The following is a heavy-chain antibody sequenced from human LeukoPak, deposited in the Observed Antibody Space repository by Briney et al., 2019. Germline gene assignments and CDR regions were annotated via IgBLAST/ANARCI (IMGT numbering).Heavy chain of an antibody. CDR2: INPNSGGT. CDR1: GYTFTGYY. V-gene: IGHV1-2*02. Sequence: ASVSVSCKASGYTFTGYYMHWVRQAPGQGLEWMGWINPNSGGTNYAQKFQGRVTMTRDTSISTAYMELSSLRSDDTAVYYCAREGVGTGFMVRGVYNWFDPWGQGTTVTSSS. CDR3: AREGVGTGFMVRGVYNWFDP. J-gene: IGHJ5*02. D-gene: IGHD3-10*01.